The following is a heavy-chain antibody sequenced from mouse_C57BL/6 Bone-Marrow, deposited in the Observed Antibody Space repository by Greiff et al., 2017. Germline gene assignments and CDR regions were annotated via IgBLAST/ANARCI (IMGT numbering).Heavy chain of an antibody. CDR3: ARNYYYGNAMDY. J-gene: IGHJ4*01. V-gene: IGHV1-81*01. CDR2: IYPRSGNT. Sequence: QVQLQQSGAELARPGASVKLSCKASGYTFTSYGISWVKQRTGQGLEWIGEIYPRSGNTYYNEKFKGKATLTADKSSSTAYMELRSLTSAYSAVYFCARNYYYGNAMDYWGQGTSVTVSS. D-gene: IGHD1-1*01. CDR1: GYTFTSYG.